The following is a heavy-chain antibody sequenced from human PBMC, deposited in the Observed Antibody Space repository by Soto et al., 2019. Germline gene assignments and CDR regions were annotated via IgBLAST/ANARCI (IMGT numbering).Heavy chain of an antibody. Sequence: SETLSLTCTVSGGSISSPNFYWSWIRQPPGKGLELIGYIYYSGSTYYNPSLKSRVTISVDTSKNQFSLKLSSVTAADTAVYYCARARGARYFDYWGQGTQVTVSS. V-gene: IGHV4-30-4*08. CDR3: ARARGARYFDY. CDR1: GGSISSPNFY. CDR2: IYYSGST. D-gene: IGHD2-15*01. J-gene: IGHJ4*02.